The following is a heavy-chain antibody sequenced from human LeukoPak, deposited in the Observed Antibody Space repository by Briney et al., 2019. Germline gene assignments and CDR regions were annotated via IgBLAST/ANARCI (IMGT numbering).Heavy chain of an antibody. CDR2: ISSSDSYI. J-gene: IGHJ6*03. D-gene: IGHD3-16*02. V-gene: IGHV3-21*01. Sequence: PGGSLRLSCAVSGFTFSSWWMTWVRQAPGKGLEWVSSISSSDSYIYYADSVKGRFTISRDNAKNSLFLQMNSLRAEDTAVYYCARDLLGYNYYYMDVWGKGTTVTVSS. CDR3: ARDLLGYNYYYMDV. CDR1: GFTFSSWW.